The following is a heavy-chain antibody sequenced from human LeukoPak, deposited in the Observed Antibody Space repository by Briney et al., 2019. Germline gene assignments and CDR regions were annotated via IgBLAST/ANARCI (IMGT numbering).Heavy chain of an antibody. J-gene: IGHJ2*01. Sequence: GASVKVSCKASGYTFTSYYMHWVRQAPGQGLEWMGIIDPSGVSTTYAQKFQGRVTMTRDTSISTAYMELSRLRSDDTAVYYCARADFYWYFDLWGRGTLVTVSS. CDR1: GYTFTSYY. D-gene: IGHD2/OR15-2a*01. CDR3: ARADFYWYFDL. V-gene: IGHV1-46*01. CDR2: IDPSGVST.